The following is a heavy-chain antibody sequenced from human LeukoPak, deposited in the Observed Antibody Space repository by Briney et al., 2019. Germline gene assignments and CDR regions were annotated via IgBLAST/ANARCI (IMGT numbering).Heavy chain of an antibody. CDR3: ARDGGNSDESHY. CDR2: INPSGGST. CDR1: GYTFTSYN. Sequence: ASVKVSCKASGYTFTSYNMHWVRQAPGQGLECMGIINPSGGSTSYAQKFQGRVTMTRDMSTSTVYMELSSLRSEDTAVYYCARDGGNSDESHYWGQGTLVTVSS. J-gene: IGHJ4*02. D-gene: IGHD4-23*01. V-gene: IGHV1-46*01.